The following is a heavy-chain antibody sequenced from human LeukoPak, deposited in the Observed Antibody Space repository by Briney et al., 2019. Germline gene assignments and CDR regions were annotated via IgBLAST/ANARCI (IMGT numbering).Heavy chain of an antibody. CDR1: GFTFSSYD. J-gene: IGHJ6*02. D-gene: IGHD2-2*01. V-gene: IGHV3-13*04. CDR2: IGSGGDT. Sequence: PGGSLRLSCAASGFTFSSYDMHWVRQTPGNGLEWVSAIGSGGDTYYPGSVKGRFTTSREDARNSVYLEMNSLRAGDTAVYYCARGHCSSATRCPTGHDYYYGMDVWGQGTTVTVSS. CDR3: ARGHCSSATRCPTGHDYYYGMDV.